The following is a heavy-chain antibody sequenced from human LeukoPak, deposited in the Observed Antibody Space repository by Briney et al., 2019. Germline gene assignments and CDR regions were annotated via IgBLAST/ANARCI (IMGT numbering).Heavy chain of an antibody. CDR3: ASPYDYGDHYLDALHI. Sequence: SVKVSCKASGDTFSSFAVSWVRQAPRQGLEWMGRIIPLFGTADYAQRYQGRVTISADNSLNTAYLELSSLTSEDTAVYYCASPYDYGDHYLDALHIWGQGTIVTVSS. CDR1: GDTFSSFA. V-gene: IGHV1-69*06. J-gene: IGHJ3*02. CDR2: IIPLFGTA. D-gene: IGHD4-17*01.